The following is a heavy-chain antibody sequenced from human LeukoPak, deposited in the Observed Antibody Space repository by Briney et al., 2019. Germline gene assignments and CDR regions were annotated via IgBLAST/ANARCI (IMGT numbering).Heavy chain of an antibody. CDR2: IYTSGST. CDR1: GGSISSYY. CDR3: ARRVFTVVNPYYYYYMDV. J-gene: IGHJ6*03. D-gene: IGHD4-23*01. V-gene: IGHV4-4*09. Sequence: PSQTLSLTCTVSGGSISSYYWSWIRQPPGKGLEWIGYIYTSGSTNYNPSFKSRVTISVDTSKNQFSLKLSSVTAADTAVYYCARRVFTVVNPYYYYYMDVWGKGTTVTVSS.